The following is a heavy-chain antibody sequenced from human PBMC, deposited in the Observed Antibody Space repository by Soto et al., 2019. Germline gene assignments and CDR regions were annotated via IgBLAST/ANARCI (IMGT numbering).Heavy chain of an antibody. V-gene: IGHV1-46*01. CDR1: GYIFTSYY. J-gene: IGHJ6*01. D-gene: IGHD1-20*01. CDR2: INPSGGST. Sequence: ASVKVSCKAFGYIFTSYYMHWVRQAPGQGLEWMGIINPSGGSTSYAQKFQGRVTMTRDTSTSTVYMELSSLRSEDTAVYYCARDRNSNDSDGMDVWGQGTTVTVTS. CDR3: ARDRNSNDSDGMDV.